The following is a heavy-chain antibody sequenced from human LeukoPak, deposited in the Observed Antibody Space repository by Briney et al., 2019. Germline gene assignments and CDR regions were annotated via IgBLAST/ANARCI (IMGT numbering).Heavy chain of an antibody. Sequence: PGGSLRLPCAASGFTVSSDYVTWVRLTPGKGLEWVSIIYAGGYTYYSDSVKGRLTISRDSPTNTVDFQMNSLRAEDTAVYYCARARRCGLHGDYGGCLDAWGQGTLVTVPA. J-gene: IGHJ5*02. D-gene: IGHD4-17*01. V-gene: IGHV3-53*01. CDR2: IYAGGYT. CDR3: ARARRCGLHGDYGGCLDA. CDR1: GFTVSSDY.